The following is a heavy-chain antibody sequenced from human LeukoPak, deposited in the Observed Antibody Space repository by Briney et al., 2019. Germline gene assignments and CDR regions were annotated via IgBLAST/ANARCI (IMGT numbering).Heavy chain of an antibody. V-gene: IGHV1-24*01. CDR3: ATEARWNYYGSGSYQNWFDP. D-gene: IGHD3-10*01. J-gene: IGHJ5*02. CDR2: FDPEDGET. CDR1: GYTLTELS. Sequence: ASVKVSCKVSGYTLTELSMHWVRQAPGKGLGWMGGFDPEDGETIYAQKFQGRVTMTEDTSKDTAYMELSSLRSEDTAVYYCATEARWNYYGSGSYQNWFDPWGQGTPVTVSS.